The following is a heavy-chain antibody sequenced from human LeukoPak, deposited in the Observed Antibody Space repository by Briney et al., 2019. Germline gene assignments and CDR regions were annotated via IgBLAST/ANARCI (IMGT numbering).Heavy chain of an antibody. J-gene: IGHJ3*02. Sequence: GGSLRLSCAASGFTFSSYAMHWVRQAPGKGLEWVAVISYDGSNKYYADSVKGRFTISRDNSKNTLYLQMNSLRAEDTAVYYCARARSAFDIWGQGTMVTVSS. D-gene: IGHD1-14*01. CDR1: GFTFSSYA. CDR3: ARARSAFDI. V-gene: IGHV3-30*01. CDR2: ISYDGSNK.